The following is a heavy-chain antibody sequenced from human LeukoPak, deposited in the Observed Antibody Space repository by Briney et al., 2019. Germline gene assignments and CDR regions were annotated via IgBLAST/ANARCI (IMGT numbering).Heavy chain of an antibody. V-gene: IGHV1-69*13. D-gene: IGHD2-8*01. CDR2: IIPIFGTA. CDR1: GGTFNSYA. CDR3: ATASDCTNGVCGDY. J-gene: IGHJ4*02. Sequence: SXKVSCKASGGTFNSYAISWVRQAPGQGREWMGGIIPIFGTANYAQKFQGRVTINADGSTSTAYMELSSLRSEDTAVYYCATASDCTNGVCGDYWGQGTLVTVSS.